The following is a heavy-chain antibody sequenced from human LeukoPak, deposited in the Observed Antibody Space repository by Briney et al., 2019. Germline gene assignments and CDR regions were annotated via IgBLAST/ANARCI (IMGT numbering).Heavy chain of an antibody. CDR1: GFIFSSYW. CDR3: ARIPCCSSSTLRTDF. Sequence: AGGSLRLSCAASGFIFSSYWVSWVRQAPGKGLEWVANINQDGSDKYYLDSVRGRLTISRDNAKNSLYLQMNSLRAEDTAVYYCARIPCCSSSTLRTDFWGQGTLVTVSS. V-gene: IGHV3-7*01. J-gene: IGHJ4*02. D-gene: IGHD2-2*01. CDR2: INQDGSDK.